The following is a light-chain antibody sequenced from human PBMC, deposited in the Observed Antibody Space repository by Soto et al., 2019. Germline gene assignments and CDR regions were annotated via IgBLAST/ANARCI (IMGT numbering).Light chain of an antibody. CDR2: EVS. CDR3: CSYTSSTNYV. J-gene: IGLJ1*01. V-gene: IGLV2-14*01. Sequence: ALAQPASVSGSPGQSITISCTGTSSDISIYNYVSWYQQHPGKAPKLIIYEVSNRPSGISNRFSGAKSGNTASLTISGLQVEDEADYYCCSYTSSTNYVFGAGTKVTVL. CDR1: SSDISIYNY.